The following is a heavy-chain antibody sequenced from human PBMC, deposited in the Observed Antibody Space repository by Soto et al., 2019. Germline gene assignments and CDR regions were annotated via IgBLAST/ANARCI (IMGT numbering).Heavy chain of an antibody. Sequence: TSETLSLTCGVHGGSFNGYYWTWIRQAPGKGLDWIGEINHSKITNYNPSLKNRVTISLDTSKRQISLDLRSVTAADTAVYYCARLCLFSGFYCWPPRGFYFWGPVTLVPFS. CDR2: INHSKIT. CDR1: GGSFNGYY. V-gene: IGHV4-34*01. D-gene: IGHD3-22*01. CDR3: ARLCLFSGFYCWPPRGFYF. J-gene: IGHJ4*02.